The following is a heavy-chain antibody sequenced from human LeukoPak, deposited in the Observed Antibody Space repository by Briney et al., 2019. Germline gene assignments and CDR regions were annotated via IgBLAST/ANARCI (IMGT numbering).Heavy chain of an antibody. V-gene: IGHV4-59*01. CDR3: ARADYSSSRGYGMDV. Sequence: PSETLSLTCTVSGGSISSYYWSWIRQPPGKGLEWIGYIYNSGNTKYNPSLKSRVTISEDTSKNQFSLKLSSVTAADTAVYYCARADYSSSRGYGMDVWGQGTTVTVSS. D-gene: IGHD6-13*01. CDR1: GGSISSYY. J-gene: IGHJ6*01. CDR2: IYNSGNT.